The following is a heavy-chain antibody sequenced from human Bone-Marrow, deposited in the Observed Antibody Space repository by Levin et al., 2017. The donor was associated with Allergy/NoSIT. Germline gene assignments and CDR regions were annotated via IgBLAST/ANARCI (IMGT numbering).Heavy chain of an antibody. D-gene: IGHD4-17*01. J-gene: IGHJ4*02. Sequence: ASVKVSCQTSGYDFTTSNMNWVRRAPGQGLEWMGWISTSTGKPTYAQGFTGRFVFSLDTSVSTAYLQISGLKGDDTAVYYCARGLTTIDFWGQGTLVTVSS. CDR3: ARGLTTIDF. CDR2: ISTSTGKP. V-gene: IGHV7-4-1*02. CDR1: GYDFTTSN.